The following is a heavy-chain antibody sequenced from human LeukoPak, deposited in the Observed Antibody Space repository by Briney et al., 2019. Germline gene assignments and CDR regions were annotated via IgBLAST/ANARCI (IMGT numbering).Heavy chain of an antibody. CDR3: ARDLGYCTSTSCYSLYGMDV. CDR2: ISSSGSTI. J-gene: IGHJ6*04. CDR1: GFTFSSYE. Sequence: GESLRLSCAASGFTFSSYEMKWVRQAPGKGLEWVSYISSSGSTIYYADSVKGRFTISRDNAKNSLYLQMNSLRAEDTAVYYCARDLGYCTSTSCYSLYGMDVWGKGTTVTVSS. V-gene: IGHV3-48*03. D-gene: IGHD2-2*02.